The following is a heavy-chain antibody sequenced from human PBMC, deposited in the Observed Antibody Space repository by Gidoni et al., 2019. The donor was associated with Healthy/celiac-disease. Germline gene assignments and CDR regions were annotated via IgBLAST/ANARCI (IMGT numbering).Heavy chain of an antibody. J-gene: IGHJ1*01. CDR2: ISWNSGSI. D-gene: IGHD6-19*01. V-gene: IGHV3-9*01. Sequence: EVQLVESGGGLVQPGRSLRLSCAASGFTFDDYAMHWVRQAPGKGLEWVSGISWNSGSIGYADSVKGRFTISRDNAKNSLYLQMNSLRAEDTALYYCAKLGSSGWYDNAEYFQHWGQGTLVTVSS. CDR3: AKLGSSGWYDNAEYFQH. CDR1: GFTFDDYA.